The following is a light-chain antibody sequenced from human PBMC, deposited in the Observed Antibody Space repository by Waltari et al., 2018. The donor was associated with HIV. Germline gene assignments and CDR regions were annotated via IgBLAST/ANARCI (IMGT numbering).Light chain of an antibody. Sequence: QSVLTQPPSASGTPGQRLTISCSGSSSNIVDNPAPWSHHVPGTAPQVLIYSDNQRPSGVPDRFSGSKSGTSVSLAISGLQSEDEADYYCATWDDSLNEWVFGGGTKLTVL. CDR3: ATWDDSLNEWV. CDR1: SSNIVDNP. CDR2: SDN. V-gene: IGLV1-44*01. J-gene: IGLJ3*02.